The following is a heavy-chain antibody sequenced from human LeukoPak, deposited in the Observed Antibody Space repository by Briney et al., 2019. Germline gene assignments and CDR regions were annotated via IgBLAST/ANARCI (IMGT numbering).Heavy chain of an antibody. V-gene: IGHV3-74*01. Sequence: PGGSLRLSCAASGFTFTRHWMHWVRQAPGRGLVWVSRIDNDGSSSTYADSVKGRFTISRDSAKNTLYLQMTSLRDEDTAVYYCARGGVGSSGYVDYYYYYNMDVWGKGTAVTVSS. CDR2: IDNDGSSS. D-gene: IGHD5-18*01. CDR3: ARGGVGSSGYVDYYYYYNMDV. J-gene: IGHJ6*03. CDR1: GFTFTRHW.